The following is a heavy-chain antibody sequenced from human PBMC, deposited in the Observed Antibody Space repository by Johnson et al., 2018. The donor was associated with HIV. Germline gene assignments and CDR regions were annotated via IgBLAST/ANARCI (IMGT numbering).Heavy chain of an antibody. Sequence: QVQLVESGGGVVQPGKSLTLSCVGSGLSFSNFGIHWVRQAPGKGPEWVAVISFDGNLKKYADSVKGRFTISRDNSKNTLYLQMNTLRAEDTAVYYWARDFRYSSSWYDAFDIWGQGTMVTVSS. CDR3: ARDFRYSSSWYDAFDI. CDR2: ISFDGNLK. CDR1: GLSFSNFG. J-gene: IGHJ3*02. D-gene: IGHD6-13*01. V-gene: IGHV3-33*08.